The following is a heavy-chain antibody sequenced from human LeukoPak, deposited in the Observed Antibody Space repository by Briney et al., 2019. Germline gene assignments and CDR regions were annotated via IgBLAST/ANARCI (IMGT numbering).Heavy chain of an antibody. CDR2: TYYRSKLYK. V-gene: IGHV6-1*01. Sequence: SQTLSLTCALSGDIVSSNSAAWNWTRQSPSRGLEWQGRTYYRSKLYKDYAVSVKSRITIKPEPSKNHFSLQLNSVTPEDTAVYYCARGVAISGIDHWGQGTLVTVSS. CDR1: GDIVSSNSAA. CDR3: ARGVAISGIDH. J-gene: IGHJ4*02. D-gene: IGHD3-10*01.